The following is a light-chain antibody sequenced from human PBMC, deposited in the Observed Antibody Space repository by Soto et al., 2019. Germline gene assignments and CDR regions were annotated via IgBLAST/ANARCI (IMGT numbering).Light chain of an antibody. Sequence: EIVLTQSPATLSLSPGERATLSCRASQNVANYLDWYQQKPGQAPRLLIYESSNRATGIAARFSGSGSGTDFTLTISGLQTEDFATYYCQQSYKTLTFGGGTWVDI. CDR3: QQSYKTLT. CDR1: QNVANY. V-gene: IGKV3-11*01. CDR2: ESS. J-gene: IGKJ4*01.